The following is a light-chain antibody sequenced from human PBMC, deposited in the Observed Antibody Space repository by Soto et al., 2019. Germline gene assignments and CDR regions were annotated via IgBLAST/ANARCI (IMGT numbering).Light chain of an antibody. CDR3: SSYSISTAYL. CDR2: EVS. J-gene: IGLJ1*01. Sequence: QSALTQPASVSGSPGQSITISCTGTSSDVGGYDYVSWYQLHPGKAPKLMVFEVSNRPSGVSYRFSGSKSGNTASLTISGLQAEDEADSFCSSYSISTAYLLGNGTKVTVL. V-gene: IGLV2-14*01. CDR1: SSDVGGYDY.